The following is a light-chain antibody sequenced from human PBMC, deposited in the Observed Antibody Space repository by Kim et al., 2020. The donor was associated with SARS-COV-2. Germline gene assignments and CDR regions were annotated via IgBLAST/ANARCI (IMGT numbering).Light chain of an antibody. Sequence: ASTGDRVTITCRASQGISSYLAWYQQKPGKAPKLLIYAASTLQSGVPSRFSGSGSGTDFTLTISCLQSEDFVTYYCQQYYSYPLTFGQGTKVDIK. CDR3: QQYYSYPLT. V-gene: IGKV1-8*01. J-gene: IGKJ1*01. CDR2: AAS. CDR1: QGISSY.